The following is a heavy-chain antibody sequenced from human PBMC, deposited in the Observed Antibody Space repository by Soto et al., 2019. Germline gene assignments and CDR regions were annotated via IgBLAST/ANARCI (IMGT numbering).Heavy chain of an antibody. J-gene: IGHJ4*02. V-gene: IGHV3-9*01. D-gene: IGHD6-19*01. Sequence: EVQLVESGGGLVQPGRSLRLSCAASGFTFDDYAMHWVRQAPGKGLEWVSGISWNSGSIGYADSVKGRFTISRDNAKNSLYLQMNSLRAEDTALYYCAKYGYSSGWYPGFDYCGQGTLVTVSS. CDR2: ISWNSGSI. CDR1: GFTFDDYA. CDR3: AKYGYSSGWYPGFDY.